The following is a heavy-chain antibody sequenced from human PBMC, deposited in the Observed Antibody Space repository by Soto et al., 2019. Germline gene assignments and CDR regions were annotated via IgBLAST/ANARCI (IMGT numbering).Heavy chain of an antibody. V-gene: IGHV4-39*01. D-gene: IGHD3-22*01. Sequence: AETLSLTCSGSGGSISNSCYDLGWIRQPPGKGLEWIGSIYYTGNTYYNPSLKSRVTISVDTSKNQFSLKLGSVTAADTAVYFCERHSIWLLLSDYWGQGTLVT. CDR2: IYYTGNT. CDR3: ERHSIWLLLSDY. J-gene: IGHJ4*02. CDR1: GGSISNSCYD.